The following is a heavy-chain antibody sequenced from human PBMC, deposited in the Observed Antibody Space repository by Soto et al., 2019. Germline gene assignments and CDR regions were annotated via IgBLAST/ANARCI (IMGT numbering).Heavy chain of an antibody. CDR3: AREYTAWPLAYGLDV. V-gene: IGHV3-21*05. Sequence: GGSLRLSCAASGFTFSSYSMNWVRQAPGKGLEWVSYISSRSDIYYADSVKGRFTISRDNAKNSVSLQMNSLRAEDTAVYYCAREYTAWPLAYGLDVWGQGTTVTVSS. CDR2: ISSRSDI. CDR1: GFTFSSYS. D-gene: IGHD2-2*02. J-gene: IGHJ6*02.